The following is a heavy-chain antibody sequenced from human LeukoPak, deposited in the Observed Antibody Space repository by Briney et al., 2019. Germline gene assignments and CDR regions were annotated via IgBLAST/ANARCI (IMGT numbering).Heavy chain of an antibody. CDR3: VRDFRSADY. CDR1: GFTFSNYC. CDR2: ICPGGTIT. J-gene: IGHJ4*02. V-gene: IGHV3-74*01. Sequence: GGSLRLSCTASGFTFSNYCMHWVRQTPGKGLIWVSRICPGGTITNYADSVKGRFTISGDYAKNMMFLQMNSLRADDTAVYYCVRDFRSADYWGQGILVTVSS.